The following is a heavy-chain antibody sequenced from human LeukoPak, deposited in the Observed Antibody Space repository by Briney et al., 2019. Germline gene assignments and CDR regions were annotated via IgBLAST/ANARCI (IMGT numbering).Heavy chain of an antibody. CDR1: GVSVSSDSSY. CDR3: ARLRFGDYPYYFDY. Sequence: SETLSLTCTVSGVSVSSDSSYWSWVRQPPGKGLEWIGYMYYTGSTNYNPSLKSRVTISINTSTNQFSLKLSSVTAADRAVYYCARLRFGDYPYYFDYWGQGTLVTVSS. D-gene: IGHD3-10*01. V-gene: IGHV4-61*01. J-gene: IGHJ4*02. CDR2: MYYTGST.